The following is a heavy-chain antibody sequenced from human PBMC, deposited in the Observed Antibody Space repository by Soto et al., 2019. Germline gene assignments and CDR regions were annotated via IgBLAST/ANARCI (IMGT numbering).Heavy chain of an antibody. J-gene: IGHJ4*02. CDR3: ARGGTTTASI. D-gene: IGHD1-7*01. Sequence: SETLSLTCTVSGGSANSYYWSWIRQPAGKRLEWIGQMYHSGSTKYNPSLNNRVTISIDSSKNQFSLTLTSVTPADTAIYYCARGGTTTASIWGQGTPVTVSS. CDR2: MYHSGST. V-gene: IGHV4-59*02. CDR1: GGSANSYY.